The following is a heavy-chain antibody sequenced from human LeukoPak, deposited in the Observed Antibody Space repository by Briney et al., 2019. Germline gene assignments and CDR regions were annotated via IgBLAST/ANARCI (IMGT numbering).Heavy chain of an antibody. CDR1: GFTFSNAW. D-gene: IGHD6-13*01. V-gene: IGHV3-21*01. CDR2: ISSSSSYI. Sequence: GGSLRLSCAASGFTFSNAWMSWVRQAPGKGLEWVSSISSSSSYIYYAGSVKGRFTISRDNAKNSLYLQMNSLRVEDTAVYYCAGMQKSSSWAAFDYWGQGTLVTVSS. J-gene: IGHJ4*02. CDR3: AGMQKSSSWAAFDY.